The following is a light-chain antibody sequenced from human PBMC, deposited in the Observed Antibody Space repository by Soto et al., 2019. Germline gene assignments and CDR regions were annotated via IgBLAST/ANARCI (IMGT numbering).Light chain of an antibody. CDR3: QQYGSSSWT. Sequence: EFVLKQSPGNLSLSPEEIANLSCSSSQTVRNNYLAWYHQKPGQAPRLLIYDASSRATGIPDRFIGSGSGTDFTLTISRLEPEDLAVYYCQQYGSSSWTCGQGTKGDIK. J-gene: IGKJ1*01. CDR2: DAS. V-gene: IGKV3-20*01. CDR1: QTVRNNY.